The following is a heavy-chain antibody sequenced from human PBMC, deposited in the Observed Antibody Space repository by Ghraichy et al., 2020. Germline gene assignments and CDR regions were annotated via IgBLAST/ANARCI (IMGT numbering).Heavy chain of an antibody. CDR3: ARDCSTTWFGACDY. CDR2: INPGTGIT. D-gene: IGHD3-10*01. V-gene: IGHV1-3*01. CDR1: GYSLTAYA. J-gene: IGHJ4*02. Sequence: ASVKVSCKPSGYSLTAYAIHWVRQAPGQRLEWMAWINPGTGITKYSQRLQARVTISWDTSASTVNMELASLTSEDTAIYYCARDCSTTWFGACDYWGQGTLVTVSS.